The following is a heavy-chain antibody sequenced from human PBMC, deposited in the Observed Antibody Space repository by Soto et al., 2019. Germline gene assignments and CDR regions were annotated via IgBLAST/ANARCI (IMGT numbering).Heavy chain of an antibody. CDR3: ARDPAFGAMVPEDYYGMDV. Sequence: KPVGSLRLSCAASGFTFSSYSMNWVRQAPGKGLEWVSSISSSSSYIYYADSVKGRFTISRDNAKNSLYLQMNSLRAEDTAVYYCARDPAFGAMVPEDYYGMDVWGQGTTVTVSS. J-gene: IGHJ6*02. V-gene: IGHV3-21*01. D-gene: IGHD5-18*01. CDR1: GFTFSSYS. CDR2: ISSSSSYI.